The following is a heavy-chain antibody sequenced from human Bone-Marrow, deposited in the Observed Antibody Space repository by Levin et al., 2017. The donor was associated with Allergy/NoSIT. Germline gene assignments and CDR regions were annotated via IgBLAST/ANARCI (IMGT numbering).Heavy chain of an antibody. J-gene: IGHJ1*01. CDR2: INHSGST. D-gene: IGHD2-21*01. V-gene: IGHV4-34*01. CDR1: GGSFSGYY. CDR3: ARSYNGGGHVQH. Sequence: SETLSLTCAVYGGSFSGYYWSWIRQPPGKGLEWIGEINHSGSTNYNPSLKSRVTISVDTSKNQFSLKLSSVTAADTAVYYCARSYNGGGHVQHWGQGTLVTVSS.